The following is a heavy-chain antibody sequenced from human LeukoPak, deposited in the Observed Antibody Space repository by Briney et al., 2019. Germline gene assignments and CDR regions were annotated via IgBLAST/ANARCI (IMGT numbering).Heavy chain of an antibody. CDR1: RFTFSSYW. Sequence: GGSLRLSCEASRFTFSSYWMSWVRQAPGKGLEWVANIKDDGSLKNYIDSVKGRFTISRDNAKASLFLQMNSLRPEDTALYYCGKDLVPGGLDSWGQGTMVTVSS. J-gene: IGHJ5*01. CDR3: GKDLVPGGLDS. CDR2: IKDDGSLK. V-gene: IGHV3-7*03. D-gene: IGHD4/OR15-4a*01.